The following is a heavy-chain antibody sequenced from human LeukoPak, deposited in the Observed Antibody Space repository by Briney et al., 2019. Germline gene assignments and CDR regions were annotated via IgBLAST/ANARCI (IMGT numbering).Heavy chain of an antibody. V-gene: IGHV3-64D*09. D-gene: IGHD3-10*01. CDR2: ISSNGGST. CDR3: VAGSDY. CDR1: GLTFTSDA. J-gene: IGHJ4*02. Sequence: PGGSLRPACSASGLTFTSDAIHCVRPAPGEGLEHVSAISSNGGSTYYADSVKGRFNISRDNSKNTLFRQMSRLRAEDTAVYYCVAGSDYWVQGTLVTVSS.